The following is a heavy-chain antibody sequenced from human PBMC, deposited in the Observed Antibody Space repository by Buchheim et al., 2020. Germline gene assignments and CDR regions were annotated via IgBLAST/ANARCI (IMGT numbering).Heavy chain of an antibody. CDR2: ISYDGSNK. CDR1: GFTFSSYG. Sequence: QVQLVESGGGVVQPGRSLRLSCAASGFTFSSYGMHWVRQAPGKGLEWVAVISYDGSNKCYADSVKGRFTISRDNSKNTLYLQMNSLRAEDTAVYYCAKVSYDSSGYVDYWGQGTL. CDR3: AKVSYDSSGYVDY. D-gene: IGHD3-22*01. V-gene: IGHV3-30*18. J-gene: IGHJ4*02.